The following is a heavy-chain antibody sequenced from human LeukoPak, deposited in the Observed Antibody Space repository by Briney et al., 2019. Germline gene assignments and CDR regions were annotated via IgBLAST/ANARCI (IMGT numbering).Heavy chain of an antibody. J-gene: IGHJ6*03. V-gene: IGHV4-61*02. D-gene: IGHD2-15*01. CDR1: GGSISSGSDY. CDR3: ARGYCSGGSCYSFYYYYYMDV. CDR2: IYTSGST. Sequence: PSETLSLTCTVSGGSISSGSDYWSWLRQPAGKGLEWIGRIYTSGSTNYNPSLNSRVTISVDTSKNQFSLKLSSVTAADTAVYYCARGYCSGGSCYSFYYYYYMDVWGKGTTVTVSS.